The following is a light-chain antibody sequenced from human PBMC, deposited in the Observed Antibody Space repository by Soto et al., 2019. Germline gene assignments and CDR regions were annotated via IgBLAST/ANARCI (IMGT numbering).Light chain of an antibody. J-gene: IGKJ1*01. CDR3: QQYGTSPPT. V-gene: IGKV3-20*01. CDR1: QSVTSNY. CDR2: GAS. Sequence: EIMLTQSPGTLSLSPGERATLSCRASQSVTSNYLAWYQRKPGQAPRLLIYGASSRATGIPDRFSGSGSGTDFTLTITRLEPEDFAVFYCQQYGTSPPTFGQGTKVELK.